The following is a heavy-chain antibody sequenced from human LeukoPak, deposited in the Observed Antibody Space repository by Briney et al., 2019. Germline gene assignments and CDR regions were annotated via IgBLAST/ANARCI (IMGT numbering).Heavy chain of an antibody. CDR1: GFTVSSNY. D-gene: IGHD2-15*01. CDR3: AKDVTTHYYYGMDV. V-gene: IGHV3-9*01. Sequence: GGSLRLSCAASGFTVSSNYMSWVRQAPGKGLGWVSGISWNSGNIGYADSVKGRFTISRDNAKNSLYLQMNSLRAEDTALYYCAKDVTTHYYYGMDVWGQGTTVTVSS. CDR2: ISWNSGNI. J-gene: IGHJ6*02.